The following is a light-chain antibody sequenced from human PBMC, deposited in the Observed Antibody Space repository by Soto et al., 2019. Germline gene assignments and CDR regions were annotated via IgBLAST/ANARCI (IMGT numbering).Light chain of an antibody. J-gene: IGLJ7*01. Sequence: QSVLTQPPSASGTPGQSVTISCSGSISNIGSNTVNWYQQLPGAAPKLLIYTNNQRPSGVPDRFSGSKSGTSASLAISGLQSEDEADYYCAAWDDSLNGAVFGGGTQLTVL. CDR3: AAWDDSLNGAV. V-gene: IGLV1-44*01. CDR2: TNN. CDR1: ISNIGSNT.